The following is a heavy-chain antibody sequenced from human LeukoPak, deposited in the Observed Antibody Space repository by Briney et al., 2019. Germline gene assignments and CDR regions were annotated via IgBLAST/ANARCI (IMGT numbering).Heavy chain of an antibody. J-gene: IGHJ5*02. D-gene: IGHD3-9*01. CDR3: AKMGIIRYFHWFGFDP. CDR2: IQYDGSKK. Sequence: GGSLRLSCVASGFTFSSNGMHWVRQAPGKGLEWVTFIQYDGSKKYYADSVKGRFTISRDNSKNTLYLQMNSLRAEDTAVYYCAKMGIIRYFHWFGFDPWGQGTLVTVSS. V-gene: IGHV3-30*02. CDR1: GFTFSSNG.